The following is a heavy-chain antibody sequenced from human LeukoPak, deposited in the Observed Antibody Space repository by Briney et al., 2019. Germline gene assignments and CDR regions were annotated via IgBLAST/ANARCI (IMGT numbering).Heavy chain of an antibody. D-gene: IGHD5-18*01. CDR1: GGSISSGGYY. CDR2: IYYSRST. Sequence: SQTLSLTCTVSGGSISSGGYYWSWIRQHPGKGLEWIGYIYYSRSTYYNPSLKSRVTISVDTSKNQFSLKLSSVTAADTAVYYCARIPGYSYGQIDYWGQGTLVTVSS. J-gene: IGHJ4*02. V-gene: IGHV4-31*03. CDR3: ARIPGYSYGQIDY.